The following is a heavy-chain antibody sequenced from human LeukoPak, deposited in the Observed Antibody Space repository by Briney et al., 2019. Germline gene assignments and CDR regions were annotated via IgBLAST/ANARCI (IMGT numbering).Heavy chain of an antibody. CDR3: ARDSRIIRRELQSWSDP. V-gene: IGHV1-18*01. CDR2: ISAYNGNT. CDR1: LYTFTIYG. Sequence: ASVKDSSKASLYTFTIYGISSVRPTPRQGLEWMGWISAYNGNTNYAQNLQGRVTMTTDTSTSTAYMELRSLRSDDTAVYYCARDSRIIRRELQSWSDPWGQGTLVTVSS. J-gene: IGHJ5*02. D-gene: IGHD1-26*01.